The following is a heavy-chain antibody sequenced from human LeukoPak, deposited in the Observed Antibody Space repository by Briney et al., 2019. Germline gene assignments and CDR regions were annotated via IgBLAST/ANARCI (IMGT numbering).Heavy chain of an antibody. CDR1: GGSISSYY. J-gene: IGHJ6*03. CDR3: ARGRGYYDFWSATGDYYYMDV. CDR2: IYYSGST. D-gene: IGHD3-3*01. V-gene: IGHV4-59*01. Sequence: SETLSLTCTVSGGSISSYYWSWIRQPPGKGLEWIGYIYYSGSTNYNPSLKSRVTISVDTSKNQFSLKLNSVTAADTAVYYCARGRGYYDFWSATGDYYYMDVWGKGTTVTVSS.